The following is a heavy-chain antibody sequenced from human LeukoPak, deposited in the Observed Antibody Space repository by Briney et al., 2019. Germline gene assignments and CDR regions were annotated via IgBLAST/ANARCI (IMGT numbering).Heavy chain of an antibody. D-gene: IGHD4-23*01. J-gene: IGHJ3*02. CDR2: IYHSGST. CDR1: GGSISSGGYY. CDR3: VKEGHDYDGNSGTGAFDI. Sequence: SQTLSLTCTVSGGSISSGGYYWSWIRQPPGKGLEWIGYIYHSGSTYYIPSLKSRVTISVDRSKNQFSLKLSSVTAADTAVYYCVKEGHDYDGNSGTGAFDIWGQGTMVTVSS. V-gene: IGHV4-30-2*01.